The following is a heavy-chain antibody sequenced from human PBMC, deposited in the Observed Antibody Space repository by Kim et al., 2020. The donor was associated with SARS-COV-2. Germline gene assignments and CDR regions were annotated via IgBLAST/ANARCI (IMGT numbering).Heavy chain of an antibody. Sequence: GGSLRLSCAVSGFTFNTYGMYWVRQAPGKGLEWVAVISYDGSNKYYADSVKGRFTISRDNSKNTLYLQMNSRRAEDTAVYYCAKAVLRGVNYYYYGMDVWGQGTTVTVSS. D-gene: IGHD3-10*01. CDR1: GFTFNTYG. CDR2: ISYDGSNK. CDR3: AKAVLRGVNYYYYGMDV. J-gene: IGHJ6*02. V-gene: IGHV3-30*18.